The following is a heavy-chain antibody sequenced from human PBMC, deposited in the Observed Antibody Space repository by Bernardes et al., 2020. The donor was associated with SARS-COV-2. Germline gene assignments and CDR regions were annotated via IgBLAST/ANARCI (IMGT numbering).Heavy chain of an antibody. CDR2: IYYSGST. J-gene: IGHJ3*02. Sequence: SETLSLTCTVSGGSISSYYWSCIRQPPGKGLECIWYIYYSGSTNYNPSLKSRVTISVDTSKNQFSLKLSSVTAADTAVYYCARQARNDDAFDIWGQGTMVTVSS. CDR3: ARQARNDDAFDI. CDR1: GGSISSYY. V-gene: IGHV4-59*01. D-gene: IGHD1-1*01.